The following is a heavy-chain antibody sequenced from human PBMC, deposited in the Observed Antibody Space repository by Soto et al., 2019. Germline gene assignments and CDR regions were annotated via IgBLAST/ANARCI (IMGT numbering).Heavy chain of an antibody. Sequence: QVQLQESGPGLVKPSQTLSLTCTVSGGSISSGGYYWSWIRQHPGKGLEWIGYIYYSGSTYYNPSIKSRVTISVDTSKNQFSLKLSSVTAADTAVYYCARESIAAAGLYYYGMDVWGQGTTVTVSS. V-gene: IGHV4-31*03. CDR3: ARESIAAAGLYYYGMDV. CDR1: GGSISSGGYY. CDR2: IYYSGST. J-gene: IGHJ6*02. D-gene: IGHD6-13*01.